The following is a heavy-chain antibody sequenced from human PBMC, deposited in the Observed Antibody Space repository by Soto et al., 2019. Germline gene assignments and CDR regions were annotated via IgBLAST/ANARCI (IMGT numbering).Heavy chain of an antibody. V-gene: IGHV1-3*01. J-gene: IGHJ4*02. D-gene: IGHD6-19*01. CDR2: INAGSGNT. CDR1: RYTSSTYA. CDR3: ARDGAVAGGINFDY. Sequence: WASVKVSCKASRYTSSTYAIHWVRQAPGQSLDWMGWINAGSGNTKYSQKFQGRVTITRDTSANTAYMELSSLRSEDTAVYYCARDGAVAGGINFDYWGQGTPVTVSS.